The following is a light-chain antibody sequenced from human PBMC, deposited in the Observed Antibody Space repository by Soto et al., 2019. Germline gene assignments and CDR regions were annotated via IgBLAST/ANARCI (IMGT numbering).Light chain of an antibody. CDR3: HQRQSWPRT. V-gene: IGKV3-20*01. J-gene: IGKJ1*01. CDR2: GAS. Sequence: EIVLTQSPGTLSLSPGDRATLSCRASQSVSSSYLAWYQQKPGQAPGLLIYGASSRATGIPDRFSGSGSGTDFTLTISDVEPEDFAVYYCHQRQSWPRTFGQGTKVDIK. CDR1: QSVSSSY.